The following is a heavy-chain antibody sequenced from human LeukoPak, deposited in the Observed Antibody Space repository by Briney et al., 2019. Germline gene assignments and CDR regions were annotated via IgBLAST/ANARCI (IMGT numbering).Heavy chain of an antibody. D-gene: IGHD2-15*01. Sequence: ASVKVSCKASGYTFTSYDINWVRQATGQGLEWMGWMNPNSGNTGYAQKFQGRVTMTRNTSISTAYMELSSLRSEDTAVYYCARANPEYCKGGSCYSYYYYMDVWGKGTTVTVSS. V-gene: IGHV1-8*01. CDR3: ARANPEYCKGGSCYSYYYYMDV. J-gene: IGHJ6*03. CDR2: MNPNSGNT. CDR1: GYTFTSYD.